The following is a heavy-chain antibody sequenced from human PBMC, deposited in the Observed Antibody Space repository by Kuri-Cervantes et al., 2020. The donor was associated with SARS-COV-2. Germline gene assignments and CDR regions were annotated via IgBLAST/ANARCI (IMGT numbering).Heavy chain of an antibody. Sequence: SETLSLTCTVSYGSIISSAYYWAWIRQPPGKGLEWIGNIYYSGTTYYNPSLKSRVTISIDTSKNQFSLTLSSVTAAGTAVYYCARGPRPVRSGTPVHYYMDVWGKGTTVTVSS. J-gene: IGHJ6*03. CDR2: IYYSGTT. V-gene: IGHV4-39*01. CDR1: YGSIISSAYY. D-gene: IGHD3-3*01. CDR3: ARGPRPVRSGTPVHYYMDV.